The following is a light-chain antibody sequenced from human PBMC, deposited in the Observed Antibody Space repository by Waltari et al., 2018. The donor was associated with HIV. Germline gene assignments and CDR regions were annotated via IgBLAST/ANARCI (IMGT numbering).Light chain of an antibody. J-gene: IGLJ2*01. CDR1: SSNIGSNY. CDR2: GNN. Sequence: QSVLTQPPSVSAAPGQRVTISCSGRSSNIGSNYVSWYQQLPGTAPKLLLNGNNKRPSGIPDRFSGSKSGASATLGITGLQTGDEADYYCGTWDSSLSAGVFGGGTKLTVL. V-gene: IGLV1-51*01. CDR3: GTWDSSLSAGV.